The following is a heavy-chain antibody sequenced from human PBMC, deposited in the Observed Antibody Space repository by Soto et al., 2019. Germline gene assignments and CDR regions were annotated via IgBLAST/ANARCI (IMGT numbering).Heavy chain of an antibody. D-gene: IGHD6-13*01. J-gene: IGHJ4*02. CDR1: GFTFSSYA. V-gene: IGHV3-23*01. Sequence: VGSLRLSCAASGFTFSSYAMSWVRQAPGKGLEWVSAISGSGGSTYYADSVKDRFTISRDNSKNTLYLQMNSLRAEDTAVYYCAKEGSSWYGRAYYFDYWGQGTLVTVSS. CDR3: AKEGSSWYGRAYYFDY. CDR2: ISGSGGST.